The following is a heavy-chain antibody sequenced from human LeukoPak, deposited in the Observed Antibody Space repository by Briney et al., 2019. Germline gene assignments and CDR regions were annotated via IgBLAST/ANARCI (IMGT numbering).Heavy chain of an antibody. CDR2: IIPSLGTA. V-gene: IGHV1-69*05. J-gene: IGHJ4*02. D-gene: IGHD3-22*01. Sequence: SVKVSCKASGGTFSSYAISWVRQALGQGLEWMGRIIPSLGTANYAQKFQGRVTITTDESTSTAYMELSSLRSEDTAVYYCASAMYSTSSYYYDSSGYQGLYYFDYWGQGTLVTVSS. CDR3: ASAMYSTSSYYYDSSGYQGLYYFDY. CDR1: GGTFSSYA.